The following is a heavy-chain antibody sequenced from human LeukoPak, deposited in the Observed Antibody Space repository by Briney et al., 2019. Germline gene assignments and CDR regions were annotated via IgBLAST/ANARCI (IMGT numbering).Heavy chain of an antibody. J-gene: IGHJ4*02. D-gene: IGHD6-13*01. CDR3: AKTPYSSSWYYFDF. CDR1: GLTFSSHW. Sequence: GGSLRLSCAASGLTFSSHWMHWVRQAPGKGLVWVSRITNDGSSTTYADSVKGRFTISRDNAKNMLYLQVNSLRAEDTAVYYCAKTPYSSSWYYFDFWGQGTLVTVSS. CDR2: ITNDGSST. V-gene: IGHV3-74*01.